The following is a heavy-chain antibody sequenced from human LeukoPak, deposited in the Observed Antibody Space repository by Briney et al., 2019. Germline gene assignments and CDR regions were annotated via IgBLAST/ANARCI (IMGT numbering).Heavy chain of an antibody. CDR3: ARLLPEGAFDI. D-gene: IGHD1-14*01. Sequence: SETLSLTCAVSGGSISSGGYSWSWIRQPPGKGLEWIGYIYHSGSTYYNPSLKSRVTISVDTSKNQFSLKLSSVTAADTAVYYCARLLPEGAFDIWGQGTMVTVSS. J-gene: IGHJ3*02. CDR2: IYHSGST. CDR1: GGSISSGGYS. V-gene: IGHV4-30-2*01.